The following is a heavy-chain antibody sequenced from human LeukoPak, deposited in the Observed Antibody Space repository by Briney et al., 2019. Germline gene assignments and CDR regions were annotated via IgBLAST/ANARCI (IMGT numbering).Heavy chain of an antibody. D-gene: IGHD5-24*01. CDR1: GFTFSDYY. V-gene: IGHV3-11*01. J-gene: IGHJ3*02. Sequence: GGSLRLSWAASGFTFSDYYMSWIRQAPGKGLEWVSYISSSGSTMYYADSVKGRFTISRDNAKNSLYLQMNSLRAEDTAVYYCARAEIQGAFDIWGQGTMVTVSS. CDR2: ISSSGSTM. CDR3: ARAEIQGAFDI.